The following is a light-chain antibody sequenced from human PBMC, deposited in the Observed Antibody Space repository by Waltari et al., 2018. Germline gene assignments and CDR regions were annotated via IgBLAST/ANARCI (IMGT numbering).Light chain of an antibody. V-gene: IGLV2-23*01. Sequence: QSALAQPAAVSGSPGQSITISCTGPSSDVGNYKVVSWYQHHPGKAPKLFIYEDIRRPSGVSDRFSGSKSGNMASLKISGLQAEDEATYYCSSFARTGDIFAGGTKLTVL. J-gene: IGLJ2*01. CDR2: EDI. CDR1: SSDVGNYKV. CDR3: SSFARTGDI.